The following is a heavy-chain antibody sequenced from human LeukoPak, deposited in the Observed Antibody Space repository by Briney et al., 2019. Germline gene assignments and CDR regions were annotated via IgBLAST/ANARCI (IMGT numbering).Heavy chain of an antibody. CDR2: INHSGST. CDR3: ARGVGYYDFWSGYSPNFDY. J-gene: IGHJ4*02. D-gene: IGHD3-3*01. CDR1: GGSFSGYY. Sequence: SETLSLTCAVYGGSFSGYYWSWIRQPPGKGLEWIGEINHSGSTNYNPSLKSRVTISVDTSKNQFSLKLCSVTAADAAVYYCARGVGYYDFWSGYSPNFDYWGQGTLVTVSS. V-gene: IGHV4-34*01.